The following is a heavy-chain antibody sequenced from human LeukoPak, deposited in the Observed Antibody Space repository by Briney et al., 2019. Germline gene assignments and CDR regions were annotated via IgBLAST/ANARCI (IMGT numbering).Heavy chain of an antibody. CDR1: GGTFSSYA. V-gene: IGHV1-69*04. CDR2: IIPILGIA. Sequence: ASVKVSCKASGGTFSSYAISWVRQAPGQGLEWMGRIIPILGIANYAQKFQGRVTITADKSTSTAYMELSSLRSEDTAVYYCARDRNDFWSGYTYDYYYGMDVWGQRTTVTVSS. CDR3: ARDRNDFWSGYTYDYYYGMDV. J-gene: IGHJ6*02. D-gene: IGHD3-3*01.